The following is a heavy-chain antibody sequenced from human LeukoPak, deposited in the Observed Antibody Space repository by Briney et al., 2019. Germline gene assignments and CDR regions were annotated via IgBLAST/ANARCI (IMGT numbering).Heavy chain of an antibody. CDR2: IYYSGST. V-gene: IGHV4-30-4*01. D-gene: IGHD4-23*01. CDR3: ARSSQWELPIY. CDR1: GGSISSGNYY. Sequence: PSETLSLTCTVSGGSISSGNYYYSWIRQPPRKGLEWIGYIYYSGSTYYNPSLKSRVTISVDTSNNQFSLKLSSVTAADTAVYYCARSSQWELPIYWGQGTLVTVSS. J-gene: IGHJ4*02.